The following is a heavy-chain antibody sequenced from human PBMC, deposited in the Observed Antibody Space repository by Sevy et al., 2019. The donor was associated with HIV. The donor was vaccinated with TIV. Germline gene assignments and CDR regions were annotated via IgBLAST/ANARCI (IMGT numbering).Heavy chain of an antibody. Sequence: SETLSLTCAVSGGSISSGGYSWSWIRQPPGKGLEWIGYIYHSGSTYYYPSLKSRVTISVDRSKNQFSLKLSSVTAADTAVYYCARAAYDSRDYYYGMDVWGQGTTVTVSS. V-gene: IGHV4-30-2*01. CDR1: GGSISSGGYS. CDR2: IYHSGST. J-gene: IGHJ6*02. D-gene: IGHD3-22*01. CDR3: ARAAYDSRDYYYGMDV.